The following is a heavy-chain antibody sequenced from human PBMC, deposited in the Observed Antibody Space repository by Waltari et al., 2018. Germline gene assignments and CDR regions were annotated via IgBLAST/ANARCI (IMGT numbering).Heavy chain of an antibody. J-gene: IGHJ6*02. CDR2: INHSGST. Sequence: QVQLQQWGAGLLKPSETLSLTCAVYGGSFSGYYWSWIRQPPGKGLEWIGEINHSGSTNYNPSLKSRVTISVDTSKNQFSLKLSSVTAADTAVYYCARDPGRRLLNYYYGMDVWGQGTTVTVSS. D-gene: IGHD2-15*01. V-gene: IGHV4-34*01. CDR1: GGSFSGYY. CDR3: ARDPGRRLLNYYYGMDV.